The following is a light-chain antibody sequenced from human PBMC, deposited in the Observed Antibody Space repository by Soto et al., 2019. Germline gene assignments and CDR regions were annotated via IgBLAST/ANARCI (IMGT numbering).Light chain of an antibody. CDR2: GAS. J-gene: IGKJ4*01. CDR1: QSVSNNY. V-gene: IGKV3-20*01. Sequence: ELVLTQSPGTLSLSPGDRATLSCRASQSVSNNYLAWYQQKPGQAPRLLIYGASSRATGVPDRFSGSGSGTDFTLTISRLEPEDFALYYCQQYGNSPLTFGGGTKVDIK. CDR3: QQYGNSPLT.